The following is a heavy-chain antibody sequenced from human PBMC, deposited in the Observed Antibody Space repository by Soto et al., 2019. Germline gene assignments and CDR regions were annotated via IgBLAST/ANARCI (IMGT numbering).Heavy chain of an antibody. CDR1: GGCISSGGYY. CDR3: ARVIAAAGSANGRLGP. V-gene: IGHV4-31*03. J-gene: IGHJ5*02. CDR2: IYYSGST. D-gene: IGHD6-13*01. Sequence: PSETLSLTCTVSGGCISSGGYYWSWIRQHPGKGMEWIGYIYYSGSTYYNPSLKSRVTISVDTSKNQFSLKLSSVTAADTAVYYCARVIAAAGSANGRLGPWGQESLVTVAS.